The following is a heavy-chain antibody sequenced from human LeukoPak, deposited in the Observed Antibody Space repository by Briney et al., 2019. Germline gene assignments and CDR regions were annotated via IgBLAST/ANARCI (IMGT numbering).Heavy chain of an antibody. Sequence: PGGSLRLSCAASGLTVSSSYMSWVRQAPGKGLEWVSIIYNDGSTYCADSMKGRFTISRDNSKNTLHLQVNSLRAEDTAMYYCARNTLFAFDIWGQGTMVTVSS. CDR2: IYNDGST. CDR3: ARNTLFAFDI. J-gene: IGHJ3*02. CDR1: GLTVSSSY. V-gene: IGHV3-53*01.